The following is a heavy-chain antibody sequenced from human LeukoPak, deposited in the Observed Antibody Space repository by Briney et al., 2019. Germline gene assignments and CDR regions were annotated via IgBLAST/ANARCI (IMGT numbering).Heavy chain of an antibody. D-gene: IGHD3-10*01. Sequence: ASVKVSCKASGYTFNSYGISWVRQAPGQGLEWMGWISVYNGNTNYAQKLQGRVTMTTDTSASTAYMELRSLRSDDTAVYYCARQATGGTLWPMDYWGQGTLVTVSS. V-gene: IGHV1-18*01. CDR3: ARQATGGTLWPMDY. J-gene: IGHJ4*02. CDR2: ISVYNGNT. CDR1: GYTFNSYG.